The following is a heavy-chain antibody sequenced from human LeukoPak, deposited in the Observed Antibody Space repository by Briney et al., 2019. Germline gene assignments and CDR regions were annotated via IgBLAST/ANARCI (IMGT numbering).Heavy chain of an antibody. V-gene: IGHV3-23*01. J-gene: IGHJ4*02. Sequence: GGSLRLSCAASGFTFSSYAMSWVRQASGKGLEWVSAISGSGGSTYYADSVKGRFTISRDNSKNTLYLQMNSLRAEDTAVYYCAKVPLVSPSSGYYYWGQGTLVTVSS. CDR1: GFTFSSYA. D-gene: IGHD3-22*01. CDR2: ISGSGGST. CDR3: AKVPLVSPSSGYYY.